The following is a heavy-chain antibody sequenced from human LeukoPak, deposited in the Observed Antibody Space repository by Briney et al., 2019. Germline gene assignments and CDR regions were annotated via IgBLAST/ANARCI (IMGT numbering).Heavy chain of an antibody. V-gene: IGHV1-2*02. CDR2: INPNSGGT. CDR3: ARGGNYYDSSGYPI. D-gene: IGHD3-22*01. J-gene: IGHJ6*02. CDR1: GYTFTGYY. Sequence: ASVKVSCKASGYTFTGYYMHWVRQAPGQGLEWMGWINPNSGGTNYAQKFQGRVTMTRDTSISTAYMELSRLRSDETAVYYCARGGNYYDSSGYPIWGQGTTVTVSS.